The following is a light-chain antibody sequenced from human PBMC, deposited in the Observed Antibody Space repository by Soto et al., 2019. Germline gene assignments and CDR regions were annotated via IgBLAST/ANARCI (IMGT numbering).Light chain of an antibody. V-gene: IGKV3-20*01. J-gene: IGKJ5*01. Sequence: IVLPQSADTLSLSPAERATLSYRAIQVVSRGYLAWYQQKAGQAPRLLIYGVSSRATGVSHRFSGSGSGTDFTLTIRRLEPDGGAVYYCQQYGDSAPITFGQGTRLEI. CDR3: QQYGDSAPIT. CDR1: QVVSRGY. CDR2: GVS.